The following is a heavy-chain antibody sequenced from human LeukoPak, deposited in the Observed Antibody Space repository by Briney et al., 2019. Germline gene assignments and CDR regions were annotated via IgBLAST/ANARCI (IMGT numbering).Heavy chain of an antibody. J-gene: IGHJ5*02. CDR1: GYTFTSYA. Sequence: ASVKVSCKASGYTFTSYAMHWVRQAPGQRLEWMGWINAGNGNTKYSQKFQGRVTITRGTSASTAYMELSSLRSEDTAVYYCARDSGYCSSTSCYSWFDPWGQGTLVTVSS. D-gene: IGHD2-2*01. CDR3: ARDSGYCSSTSCYSWFDP. V-gene: IGHV1-3*01. CDR2: INAGNGNT.